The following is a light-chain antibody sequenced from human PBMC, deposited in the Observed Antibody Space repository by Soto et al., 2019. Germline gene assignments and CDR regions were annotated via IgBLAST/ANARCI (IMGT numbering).Light chain of an antibody. CDR3: QQYGSSGT. CDR1: QSVSSSY. V-gene: IGKV3-20*01. CDR2: GAS. J-gene: IGKJ1*01. Sequence: DIVLTQSPCTLSLSPGERATLSCRAGQSVSSSYLAWYQQKPGQAPRLLIYGASSRATGIPDRFSGSGSGTDFTLTISRLEPEDFAVYYCQQYGSSGTFGQGTKVDIK.